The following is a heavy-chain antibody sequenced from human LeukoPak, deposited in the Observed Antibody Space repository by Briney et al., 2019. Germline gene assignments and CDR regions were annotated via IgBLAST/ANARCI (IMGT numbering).Heavy chain of an antibody. J-gene: IGHJ6*03. V-gene: IGHV4-4*07. CDR3: ARWVVNYFYMDV. Sequence: SETLSLTCTVSGGSISSYYWSWIRQPAGKGLEWIGRIYTSGSTNYNPSLKSRVTMSVDTSKNQFSLKLISVTAADTAVYYSARWVVNYFYMDVWGKGTTVTVSS. D-gene: IGHD2-21*01. CDR1: GGSISSYY. CDR2: IYTSGST.